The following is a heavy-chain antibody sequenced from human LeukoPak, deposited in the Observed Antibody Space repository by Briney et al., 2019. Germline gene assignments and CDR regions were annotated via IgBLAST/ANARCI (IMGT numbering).Heavy chain of an antibody. Sequence: SETLSLTCAVSGGSISSGGYSWSWIRQPPGKGLEWIGYIFYSGSTYYNPSLKSRVTISADTSKTQFSLKLSSVTAADTAVYYCARGRFGSFDYWGQGTLVTVSS. CDR3: ARGRFGSFDY. CDR1: GGSISSGGYS. CDR2: IFYSGST. D-gene: IGHD3-10*01. V-gene: IGHV4-30-4*07. J-gene: IGHJ4*02.